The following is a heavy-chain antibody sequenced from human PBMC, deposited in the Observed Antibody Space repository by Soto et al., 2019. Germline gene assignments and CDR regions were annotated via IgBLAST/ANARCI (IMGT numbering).Heavy chain of an antibody. CDR1: YF. CDR3: ASAFPNSRTYLGVFDC. CDR2: IYHTGST. D-gene: IGHD1-26*01. Sequence: YFSSWLRKPPGKGLEWIGYIYHTGSTGYNPSLESRVVISIDTSTNQFSLKLTSVTAADTAVYYCASAFPNSRTYLGVFDCWGRGTHVTVSS. V-gene: IGHV4-59*08. J-gene: IGHJ4*02.